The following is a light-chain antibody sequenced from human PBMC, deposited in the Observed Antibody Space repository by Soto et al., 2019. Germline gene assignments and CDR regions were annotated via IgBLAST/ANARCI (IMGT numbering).Light chain of an antibody. CDR3: SSYTSSSTLYV. J-gene: IGLJ1*01. CDR2: EVT. V-gene: IGLV2-8*01. CDR1: SSDVGYYDY. Sequence: QSVLTQPPSASGFPGQSVTISCTGTSSDVGYYDYVSWYQQHPGKAPKLVIYEVTKRPSGVPDRVSASKSGNTASLTVSGLQAEDEADYYCSSYTSSSTLYVFGTGTKVTV.